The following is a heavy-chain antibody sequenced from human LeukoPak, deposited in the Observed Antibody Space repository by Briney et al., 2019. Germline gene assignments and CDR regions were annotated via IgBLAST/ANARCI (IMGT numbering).Heavy chain of an antibody. J-gene: IGHJ6*03. D-gene: IGHD3-10*01. CDR3: ARELLWFGKVPEPYMDV. V-gene: IGHV2-5*01. CDR1: GFSLGTSGVG. CDR2: IYWKDDK. Sequence: SGPTLVXPTQTLTLTCTFSGFSLGTSGVGVGWIRQPPGKALEWLALIYWKDDKRYSTSLKSRLTITKDTSKNQVVLTMTNMDPVDTATYYCARELLWFGKVPEPYMDVWGKGTTVTVSS.